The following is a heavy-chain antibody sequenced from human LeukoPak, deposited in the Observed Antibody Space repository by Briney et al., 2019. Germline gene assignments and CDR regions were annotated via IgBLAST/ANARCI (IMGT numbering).Heavy chain of an antibody. CDR3: ATALYGSGSYRLTPGYYYYGVDV. D-gene: IGHD3-10*01. CDR2: FDPEDGET. V-gene: IGHV1-24*01. J-gene: IGHJ6*02. CDR1: GYTLTELS. Sequence: GASVKVSCKVSGYTLTELSMHWVRQAPGKGLEWMGGFDPEDGETIYAQKFQGRVTMTEDTSTDTAYMELSSLRSEDTAVYYCATALYGSGSYRLTPGYYYYGVDVWGQGTTVTVSS.